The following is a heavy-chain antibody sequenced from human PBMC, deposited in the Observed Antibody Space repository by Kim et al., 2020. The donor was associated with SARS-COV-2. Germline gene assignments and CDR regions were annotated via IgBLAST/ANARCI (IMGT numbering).Heavy chain of an antibody. CDR1: GFTFSSYS. J-gene: IGHJ4*02. V-gene: IGHV3-21*01. CDR2: ISSSSSYI. D-gene: IGHD3-10*01. Sequence: GGSLRLSCAASGFTFSSYSMNWVRQAPGKGLEWVSSISSSSSYIYYADSVKGRFTISRDNAKNSLYLQMNSLRAEDTAVYYCASGLRGYGSGSYYNLPGGWGQGTLVTVSS. CDR3: ASGLRGYGSGSYYNLPGG.